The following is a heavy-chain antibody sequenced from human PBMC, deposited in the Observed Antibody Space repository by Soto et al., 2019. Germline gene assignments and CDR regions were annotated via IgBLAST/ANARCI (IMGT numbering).Heavy chain of an antibody. CDR1: GFTFTNHA. V-gene: IGHV3-23*01. J-gene: IGHJ4*02. CDR2: LSTSGSSS. CDR3: ASEGQYSSSNY. D-gene: IGHD1-26*01. Sequence: EVQLLESGGGLVQPGGSLRLSCAASGFTFTNHAMAWVRQAPGKGLEWVSGLSTSGSSSYYVDSVKGRFTISRDNSKKALYLQMNSLRAEDTAIYYCASEGQYSSSNYWGQGTLVTVSS.